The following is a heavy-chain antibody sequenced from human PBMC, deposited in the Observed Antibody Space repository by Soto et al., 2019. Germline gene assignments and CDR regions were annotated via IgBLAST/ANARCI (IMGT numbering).Heavy chain of an antibody. V-gene: IGHV3-53*01. J-gene: IGHJ4*02. CDR3: ARGSIVGATPFDY. CDR2: IYSGGST. Sequence: LRLSCAASGFTVSSNYMSWVRQAPGKGLEWVSVIYSGGSTYYADSVKGRFTISRDNSKNTLYLQMNSLRAEDTAVYYCARGSIVGATPFDYWGQGTLVTVSS. CDR1: GFTVSSNY. D-gene: IGHD1-26*01.